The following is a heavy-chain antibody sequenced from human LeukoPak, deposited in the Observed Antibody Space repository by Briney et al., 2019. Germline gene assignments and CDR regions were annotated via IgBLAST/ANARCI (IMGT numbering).Heavy chain of an antibody. J-gene: IGHJ4*02. CDR1: GFTFSSYG. V-gene: IGHV3-30*18. CDR2: ISYDGSNK. D-gene: IGHD6-13*01. Sequence: PGGSLRLSCAASGFTFSSYGMHWVRQAPGKGLEWVAVISYDGSNKYYADSVKGRFTISRDNSKNTLYLQMNSLRAEDTAVYYCAKGSGSSWYTPLDYWGQGTLATVSS. CDR3: AKGSGSSWYTPLDY.